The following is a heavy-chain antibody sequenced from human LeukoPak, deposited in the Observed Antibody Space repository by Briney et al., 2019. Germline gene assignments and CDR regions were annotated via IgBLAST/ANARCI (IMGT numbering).Heavy chain of an antibody. CDR2: IYYSGST. D-gene: IGHD2-15*01. Sequence: PSETLSLTCTVSGGSISSSSYYWGWIRQPPGKGLEWIGSIYYSGSTYYNPSLKSRVTISVDTSKNQFSLKLSSVTAADTAVYYCARGSTPEEDILDIWGQGTMVTVSS. CDR1: GGSISSSSYY. J-gene: IGHJ3*02. V-gene: IGHV4-39*01. CDR3: ARGSTPEEDILDI.